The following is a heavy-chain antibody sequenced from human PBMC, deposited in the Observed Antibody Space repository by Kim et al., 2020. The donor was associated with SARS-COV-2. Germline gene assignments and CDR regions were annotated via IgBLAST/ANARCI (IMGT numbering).Heavy chain of an antibody. Sequence: GESLKISCKGSGYSFTSYWIGWVRQMPGKGLEWMGIIYPGDSDTRYSPSFQGQVTISADKSISTAYLQWSSLKASDTAMYYCARQSPVAAAVTEPFDYWGQGTLVTVSS. CDR3: ARQSPVAAAVTEPFDY. V-gene: IGHV5-51*01. CDR1: GYSFTSYW. D-gene: IGHD6-13*01. CDR2: IYPGDSDT. J-gene: IGHJ4*02.